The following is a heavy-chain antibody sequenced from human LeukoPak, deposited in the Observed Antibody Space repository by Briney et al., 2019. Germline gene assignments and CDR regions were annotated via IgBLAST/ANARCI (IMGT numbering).Heavy chain of an antibody. J-gene: IGHJ4*02. CDR3: ARDLHLDYAFDY. V-gene: IGHV3-33*01. D-gene: IGHD4-17*01. Sequence: GGSLRLSCAASGFTFSSYGMHWVRQAPGKGLEWVAVIWYDGSNKYYADSVKGRFTISRDNSKNTLYLQMNSLRAEDTAVYYCARDLHLDYAFDYWGQGTLVTVSS. CDR1: GFTFSSYG. CDR2: IWYDGSNK.